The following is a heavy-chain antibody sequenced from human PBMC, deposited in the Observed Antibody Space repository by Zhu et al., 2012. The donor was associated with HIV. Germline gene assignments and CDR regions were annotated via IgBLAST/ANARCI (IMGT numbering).Heavy chain of an antibody. CDR1: DESFNGHY. CDR2: INHRGTT. Sequence: QVQLQQWGAGLLKPSETLSLTCAVYDESFNGHYWTWIRQPPGKGLEWIGEINHRGTTNYNPSLTSPVTISVDTSKKQFSLKLNSVTAADTAVYYCARGRSPDFSRPSRYFDRVMNQSPPTSRRYGLDVWGQGTTVTVSS. V-gene: IGHV4-34*01. CDR3: ARGRSPDFSRPSRYFDRVMNQSPPTSRRYGLDV. D-gene: IGHD3-9*01. J-gene: IGHJ6*02.